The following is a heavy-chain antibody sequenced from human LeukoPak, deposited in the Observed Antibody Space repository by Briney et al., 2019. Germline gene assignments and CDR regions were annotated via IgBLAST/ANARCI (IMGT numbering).Heavy chain of an antibody. D-gene: IGHD3-16*01. Sequence: GASVKVSCKASGYTFTGYYIHWVRQAPGQGFEWMGWINPNSGGTNYAQKFQGRVTLTRDTSISTAYMELISLTSDDTAVYYCARDRAGGGSNYFDYWGQGTLVTVSS. CDR1: GYTFTGYY. CDR2: INPNSGGT. CDR3: ARDRAGGGSNYFDY. J-gene: IGHJ4*02. V-gene: IGHV1-2*02.